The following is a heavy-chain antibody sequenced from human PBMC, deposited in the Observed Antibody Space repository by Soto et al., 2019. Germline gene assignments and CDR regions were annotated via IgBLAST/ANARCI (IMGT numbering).Heavy chain of an antibody. CDR3: ARELHDYGGDSVGYFDY. D-gene: IGHD4-17*01. Sequence: QVQLVESGGGVVQPGRSLRLSCAASGFTFSSYAVHWVRQAPGKGLEWVAVISYDGSTKYYADSVKGRFTISRDNSKNTLYLQMHSLRVEDTAVYYCARELHDYGGDSVGYFDYWGQGTLVTVSS. CDR2: ISYDGSTK. J-gene: IGHJ4*02. V-gene: IGHV3-30-3*01. CDR1: GFTFSSYA.